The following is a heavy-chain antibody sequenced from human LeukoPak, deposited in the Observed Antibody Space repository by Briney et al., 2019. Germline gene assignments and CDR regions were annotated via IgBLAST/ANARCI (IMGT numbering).Heavy chain of an antibody. Sequence: SETLSLTCTVSGGSISSGSYYRSWIRQPAGKGLEWFGRIYTSGGTNYNPSLKSRVTISVDTSKNQFSLNLSSVTAADTAVYYCARARVVGATTPFDYWGQGTLVTVSS. CDR1: GGSISSGSYY. J-gene: IGHJ4*02. CDR2: IYTSGGT. V-gene: IGHV4-61*02. CDR3: ARARVVGATTPFDY. D-gene: IGHD1-26*01.